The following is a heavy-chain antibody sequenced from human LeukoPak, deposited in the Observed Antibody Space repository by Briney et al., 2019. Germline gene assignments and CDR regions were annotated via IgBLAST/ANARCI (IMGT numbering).Heavy chain of an antibody. CDR3: ARGPKVWYCSGGSCSKGVFDY. V-gene: IGHV4-34*01. CDR1: GGSFSGYY. D-gene: IGHD2-15*01. J-gene: IGHJ4*02. CDR2: INHSGST. Sequence: SETLSLTCAVYGGSFSGYYWSWIRQPPGKGLEWIGEINHSGSTNYNPSLKSRVTISVDTSKNQFSLKLSSVTAADTAVYYCARGPKVWYCSGGSCSKGVFDYWGQGTLVAVSS.